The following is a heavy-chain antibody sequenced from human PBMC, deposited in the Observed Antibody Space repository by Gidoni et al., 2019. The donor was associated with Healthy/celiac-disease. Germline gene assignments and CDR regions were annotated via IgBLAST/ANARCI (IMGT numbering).Heavy chain of an antibody. V-gene: IGHV4-39*01. D-gene: IGHD1-26*01. J-gene: IGHJ4*02. CDR2: IYYSGST. CDR3: ARRVLSGSYGV. Sequence: IGSIYYSGSTYYNPSLKSRVTISVDTSKNQFSLKLSSVTAADTAVYYCARRVLSGSYGVWGQGTLVTVSS.